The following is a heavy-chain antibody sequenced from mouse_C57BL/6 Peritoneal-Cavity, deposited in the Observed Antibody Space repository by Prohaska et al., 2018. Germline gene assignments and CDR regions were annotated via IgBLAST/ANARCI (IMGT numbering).Heavy chain of an antibody. J-gene: IGHJ2*01. CDR1: GFTFTDYY. CDR3: ARDFDY. Sequence: EVKLVESGGGLVQPGGSLSLSCAASGFTFTDYYMSWVRQPPVKALGWVGFIRNKANGYTTEYSAAVKGRFTISRDNSQSILYLQMNALRAEDSATYYCARDFDYWGQGTTLTVSS. V-gene: IGHV7-3*01. CDR2: IRNKANGYTT.